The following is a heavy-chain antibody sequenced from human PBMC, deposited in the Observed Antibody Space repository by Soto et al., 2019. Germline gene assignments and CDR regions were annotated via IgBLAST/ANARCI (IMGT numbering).Heavy chain of an antibody. J-gene: IGHJ4*02. CDR3: ARDYYDSSGTPFDH. D-gene: IGHD3-22*01. CDR2: INHSGST. Sequence: SETLSLTCAVSGDSISSDKWWSWVRQPPGKGLEWIGEINHSGSTNYNPSLKSRVTISVDTSKNQFSLKLSSVTAADTAVYYCARDYYDSSGTPFDHWGQGSLVTVSS. CDR1: GDSISSDKW. V-gene: IGHV4-4*02.